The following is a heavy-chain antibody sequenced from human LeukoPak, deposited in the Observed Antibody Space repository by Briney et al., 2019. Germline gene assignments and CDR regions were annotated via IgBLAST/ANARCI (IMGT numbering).Heavy chain of an antibody. CDR3: ASQTMIRGVMAFDY. Sequence: SETLSLTCAVSGGSISSRNWWSWVRQPPGKGLEWIGEIYHDGSTNYNPSLKSRVTISVDKSKNQFSLKLSSVTAADTAVYYCASQTMIRGVMAFDYWGQGTLVTVSS. D-gene: IGHD3-10*01. CDR2: IYHDGST. J-gene: IGHJ4*02. CDR1: GGSISSRNW. V-gene: IGHV4-4*02.